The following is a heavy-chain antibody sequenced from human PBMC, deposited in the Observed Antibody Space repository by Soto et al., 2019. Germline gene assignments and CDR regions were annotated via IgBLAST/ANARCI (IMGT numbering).Heavy chain of an antibody. V-gene: IGHV1-46*01. J-gene: IGHJ4*02. CDR2: INPSGGST. CDR1: GYTFTSYY. D-gene: IGHD2-15*01. CDR3: ARDGVYCSGGSCSLGVGYYFDY. Sequence: QVQLVQSGAEVKKPGASVKVSCKASGYTFTSYYMHWVRQAPGQGLEWMGIINPSGGSTSYAQKFQGRGTRTRDTSTSTGYMELSSLRSEDTAVYYCARDGVYCSGGSCSLGVGYYFDYWGQGTLVTVSS.